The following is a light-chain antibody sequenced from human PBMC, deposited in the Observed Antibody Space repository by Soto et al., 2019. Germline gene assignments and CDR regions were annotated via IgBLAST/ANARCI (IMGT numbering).Light chain of an antibody. Sequence: EIVLTQSPATLSLSPGERATLSCRASQSVSSYLAWFQQRPGQPPRLLIHDASSRATGIPARFSGSGSGIDFTLTISSLEPEDFAVYYCQQRSNWPLTFGGGTKVEIK. CDR3: QQRSNWPLT. J-gene: IGKJ4*01. V-gene: IGKV3-11*01. CDR2: DAS. CDR1: QSVSSY.